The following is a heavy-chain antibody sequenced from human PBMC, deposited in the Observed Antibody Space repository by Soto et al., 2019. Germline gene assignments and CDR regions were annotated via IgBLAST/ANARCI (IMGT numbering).Heavy chain of an antibody. V-gene: IGHV5-10-1*01. J-gene: IGHJ4*02. Sequence: GESLKISCKGSGYSFAGYWITWVRQKPGKGLEWMGRIDPSDSQTYYSPSFRGHVTISVTKSITTVFLQWSSLRASDTAMYYCARQIYDSDTGPNFQYYFDSWGQGTLVTVSS. CDR3: ARQIYDSDTGPNFQYYFDS. D-gene: IGHD3-22*01. CDR2: IDPSDSQT. CDR1: GYSFAGYW.